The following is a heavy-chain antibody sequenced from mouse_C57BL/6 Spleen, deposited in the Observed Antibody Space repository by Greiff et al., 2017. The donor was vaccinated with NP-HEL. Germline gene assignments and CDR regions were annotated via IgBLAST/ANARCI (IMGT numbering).Heavy chain of an antibody. CDR1: GYTFTSYW. Sequence: QVQLQQPGAELVRPGSSVKLSCKASGYTFTSYWMDWVKQRPGQGLEWIGNIYPSDSETHYNQKFKGKATLTVDKSSSTAYMQLSSLTSEDSAVYYCARGDYGFAYWGQGTLVTVSA. CDR3: ARGDYGFAY. D-gene: IGHD2-4*01. J-gene: IGHJ3*01. V-gene: IGHV1-61*01. CDR2: IYPSDSET.